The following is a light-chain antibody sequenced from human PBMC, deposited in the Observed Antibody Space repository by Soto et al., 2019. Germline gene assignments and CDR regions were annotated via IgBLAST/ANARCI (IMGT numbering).Light chain of an antibody. Sequence: SYELTQPPSVSVAPGQTARISCGGNNIGSKSVHWYQQRPGQAPVLVVFDDSDRPSGIPERFSGSNSGNTATLTISRVEARDEADYHCQVWDSSSDHPGVFGGGTKLT. V-gene: IGLV3-21*02. CDR2: DDS. CDR1: NIGSKS. CDR3: QVWDSSSDHPGV. J-gene: IGLJ3*02.